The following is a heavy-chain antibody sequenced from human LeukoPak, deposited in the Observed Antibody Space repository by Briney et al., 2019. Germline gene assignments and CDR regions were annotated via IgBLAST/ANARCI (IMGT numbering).Heavy chain of an antibody. V-gene: IGHV1-69*02. J-gene: IGHJ6*02. Sequence: SVKVSCKASGGTCSSYTISWVRQAPGQGLEWMGRIIPILGIANYAQKFQGRVTITADKSTSTAYMELSSLRSEDTAVYYCARIALRYEMPGIEYYYYGMDVWGQGTTVTVSS. CDR1: GGTCSSYT. CDR2: IIPILGIA. D-gene: IGHD3-9*01. CDR3: ARIALRYEMPGIEYYYYGMDV.